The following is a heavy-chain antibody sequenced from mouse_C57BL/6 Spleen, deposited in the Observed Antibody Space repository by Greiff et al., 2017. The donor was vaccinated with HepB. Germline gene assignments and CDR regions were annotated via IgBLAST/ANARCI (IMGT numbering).Heavy chain of an antibody. CDR3: ARSDFGGFDY. Sequence: VKLQQPGAELVRPGSSVKLSCKASGYTFTSYWMHWVKQRPIQGLEWIGNIDPSDSETHYNQKFKDKATLTVDKSSSTAYMQLSSLTSEDSAVYYCARSDFGGFDYWGQGTTLTVSS. CDR2: IDPSDSET. CDR1: GYTFTSYW. V-gene: IGHV1-52*01. J-gene: IGHJ2*01. D-gene: IGHD2-13*01.